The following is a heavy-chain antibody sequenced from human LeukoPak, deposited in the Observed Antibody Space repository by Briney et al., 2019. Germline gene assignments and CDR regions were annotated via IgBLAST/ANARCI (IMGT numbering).Heavy chain of an antibody. Sequence: GPSVKVSCKASGYTFTSYGISWVRQAPGQGLEWMGWISAYNGNTNYAQKLQGRVTMTTDTSTSTAYMELRSLRSDDTAVYYCAREIEHSSSWLYYYYYYGMDVWGQGTTVTVSS. CDR1: GYTFTSYG. CDR3: AREIEHSSSWLYYYYYYGMDV. J-gene: IGHJ6*02. V-gene: IGHV1-18*01. CDR2: ISAYNGNT. D-gene: IGHD6-13*01.